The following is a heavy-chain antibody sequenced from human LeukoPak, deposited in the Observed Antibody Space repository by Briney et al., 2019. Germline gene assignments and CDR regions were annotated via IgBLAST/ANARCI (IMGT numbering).Heavy chain of an antibody. CDR1: GYSISSGYY. J-gene: IGHJ4*02. D-gene: IGHD5-24*01. V-gene: IGHV4-61*01. Sequence: SETLSLTCAVSGYSISSGYYWGWIRQPPGKGLEWIGYIYYSGSTNYNPSLKSRVTISVDTSKNQFSLKLSSVTAADTAVYYCAREKMATGPNYFDYWGQGTLVTVSS. CDR3: AREKMATGPNYFDY. CDR2: IYYSGST.